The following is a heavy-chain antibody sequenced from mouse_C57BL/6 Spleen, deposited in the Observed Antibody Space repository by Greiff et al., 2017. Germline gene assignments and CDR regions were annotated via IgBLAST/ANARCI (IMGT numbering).Heavy chain of an antibody. D-gene: IGHD2-12*01. J-gene: IGHJ2*01. CDR1: GYSITSGYY. CDR3: ATRGLYYYFDY. CDR2: ISYDGSN. V-gene: IGHV3-6*01. Sequence: EVKLVESGPGLVKPSQSLSLTCSVTGYSITSGYYWNWIRQFPGNKLEWMGYISYDGSNNYNPSLKNRISITRDTSKNQFFLKLNSVTTEDTATYYCATRGLYYYFDYWGQGTTLTVSS.